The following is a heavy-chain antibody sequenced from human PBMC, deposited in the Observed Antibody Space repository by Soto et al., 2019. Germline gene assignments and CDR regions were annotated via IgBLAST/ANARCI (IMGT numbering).Heavy chain of an antibody. Sequence: QVRLVQSGAEVKNFGSSLKVSCKASGGTFNTYGLNWVRQAPGQGLEWMGGLIPIFHATSYAQKFRDRVTITAGESTTTASMELNGLRSEDTAMYYCATWSGGVITPDSMGPYNYWGQGTLVTVSS. CDR1: GGTFNTYG. D-gene: IGHD3-3*01. CDR2: LIPIFHAT. J-gene: IGHJ4*02. CDR3: ATWSGGVITPDSMGPYNY. V-gene: IGHV1-69*01.